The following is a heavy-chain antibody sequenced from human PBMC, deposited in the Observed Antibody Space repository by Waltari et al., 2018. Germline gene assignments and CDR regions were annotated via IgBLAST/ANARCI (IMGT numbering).Heavy chain of an antibody. Sequence: QLQLQESGPGAVKPSETLSLTCTVSGGSISISSHYWDWIRQPPGKGLEWIGSVYYNGGTYYNSSRRTRVSVSVDTSRNQFSLNLNSVTAADTAGYYCARGGAPDGWFDPWGQGTLVNVSS. D-gene: IGHD3-16*01. J-gene: IGHJ5*02. CDR2: VYYNGGT. CDR1: GGSISISSHY. CDR3: ARGGAPDGWFDP. V-gene: IGHV4-39*07.